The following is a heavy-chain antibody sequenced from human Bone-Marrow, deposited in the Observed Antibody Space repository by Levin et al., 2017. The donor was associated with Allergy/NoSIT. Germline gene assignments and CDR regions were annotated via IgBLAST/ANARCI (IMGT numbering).Heavy chain of an antibody. CDR1: GYTFTSYY. J-gene: IGHJ4*02. D-gene: IGHD4-17*01. CDR2: INPSGGST. V-gene: IGHV1-46*01. CDR3: ARDQGGTTVTTAQFDY. Sequence: GESLKISCKASGYTFTSYYMHWVRQAPGQGLEWMGIINPSGGSTSYAQKFQGRVTMTRDTSTSTVYMELSSLRSEDTAVYYCARDQGGTTVTTAQFDYWGQGTLVTVSS.